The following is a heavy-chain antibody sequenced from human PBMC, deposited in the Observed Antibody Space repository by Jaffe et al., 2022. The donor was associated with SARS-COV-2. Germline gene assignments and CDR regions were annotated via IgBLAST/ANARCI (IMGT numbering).Heavy chain of an antibody. J-gene: IGHJ6*02. CDR2: INPSGGST. D-gene: IGHD3-22*01. CDR1: GYTFTSYY. CDR3: ARDGGVVVALYGMDV. Sequence: QVQLVQSGAEVKKPGASVKVSCKASGYTFTSYYMHWVRQAPGQGLEWMGIINPSGGSTSYAQKFQGRVTMTRDTSTSTVYMELSSLRSEDTAVYYCARDGGVVVALYGMDVWGQGTTVTVSS. V-gene: IGHV1-46*01.